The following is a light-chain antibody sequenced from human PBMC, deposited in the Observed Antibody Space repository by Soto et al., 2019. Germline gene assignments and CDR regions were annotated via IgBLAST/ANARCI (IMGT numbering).Light chain of an antibody. J-gene: IGKJ1*01. Sequence: IVLKQSPGTLSLSPGERATLSCRASQSVSGSYLAWYQQKPGQAPRLLIYGASSRATGIPDRFSGSGSGTDFTLTISRLEPEDFAVYSCQQYGSSPRTFGQGTKVDIK. V-gene: IGKV3-20*01. CDR1: QSVSGSY. CDR3: QQYGSSPRT. CDR2: GAS.